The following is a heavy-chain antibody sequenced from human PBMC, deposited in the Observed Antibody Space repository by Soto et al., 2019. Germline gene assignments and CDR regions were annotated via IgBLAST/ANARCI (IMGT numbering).Heavy chain of an antibody. V-gene: IGHV3-21*01. CDR1: GFTFSNYS. J-gene: IGHJ4*02. CDR3: ARGAAMVPDY. CDR2: ISSSGSYM. D-gene: IGHD5-18*01. Sequence: EVPLVESGGGLVKPGGSLRLSCAASGFTFSNYSMNWVRQAPGKGLEWVSSISSSGSYMNYADSVKGRFAISRDNAKNSLCLQMNILRAEDTAVYYCARGAAMVPDYWGQGTLVTVSS.